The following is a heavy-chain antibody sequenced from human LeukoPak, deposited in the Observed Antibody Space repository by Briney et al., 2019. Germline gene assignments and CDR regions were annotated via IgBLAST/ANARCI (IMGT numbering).Heavy chain of an antibody. V-gene: IGHV4-61*02. CDR2: IYTSGST. CDR3: ARGFITIFGVVINQNWFDP. J-gene: IGHJ5*02. CDR1: GGSISSGSYY. D-gene: IGHD3-3*01. Sequence: KTSETLSLTCTVSGGSISSGSYYWSWTRQPAGKGLEWIGRIYTSGSTNYNPSLKSRVTISVDTSKNQFSLKLSSVTAADTAVYYCARGFITIFGVVINQNWFDPWGQGTLVTVSS.